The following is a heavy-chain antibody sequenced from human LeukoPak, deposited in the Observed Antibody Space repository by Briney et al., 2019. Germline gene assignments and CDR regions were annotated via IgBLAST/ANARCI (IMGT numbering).Heavy chain of an antibody. CDR3: ARRLAGTEDY. CDR2: IYYSGST. CDR1: GGSISSSSYY. J-gene: IGHJ4*02. V-gene: IGHV4-39*01. D-gene: IGHD6-19*01. Sequence: SETPSLTCTVSGGSISSSSYYWGWIRQPPGKGLEWIGSIYYSGSTYYNPSLKSRVTISVDTSKNQFSLKLSSVTAADTAVYYCARRLAGTEDYWGQGTLVTVSS.